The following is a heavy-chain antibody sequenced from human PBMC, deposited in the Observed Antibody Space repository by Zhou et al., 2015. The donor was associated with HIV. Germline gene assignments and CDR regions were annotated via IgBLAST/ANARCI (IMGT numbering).Heavy chain of an antibody. CDR2: MNPNSGNT. D-gene: IGHD5-18*01. V-gene: IGHV1-8*01. J-gene: IGHJ6*03. Sequence: QVQLVQSGAEVKKPGASVKVSCKASGYTFTSYDINWVRQATGQGLEWMGWMNPNSGNTGYAQKFQGRVTMTRNTSISTAYMELSSLRSEDTAVYYCVGVRIQLWPYYYYMDVWGKGTTVTVSS. CDR3: VGVRIQLWPYYYYMDV. CDR1: GYTFTSYD.